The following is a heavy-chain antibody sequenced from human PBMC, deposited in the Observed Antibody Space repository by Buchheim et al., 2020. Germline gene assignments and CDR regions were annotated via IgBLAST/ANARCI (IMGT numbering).Heavy chain of an antibody. V-gene: IGHV1-8*01. CDR2: VNPNSGNT. CDR1: GYTFTSYD. D-gene: IGHD4-17*01. CDR3: ARTRGDLDY. J-gene: IGHJ4*02. Sequence: QVQLVQSGAEVKKPGASVKVSCKASGYTFTSYDINWVRQATGQGLEWMGWVNPNSGNTGCAQKFQGRLTLTRSTSTATAYMELSSLRSEDTAAYYCARTRGDLDYWGQGTL.